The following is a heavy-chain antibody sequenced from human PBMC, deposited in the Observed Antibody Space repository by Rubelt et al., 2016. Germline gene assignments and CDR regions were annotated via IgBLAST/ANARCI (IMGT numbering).Heavy chain of an antibody. CDR1: SYS. CDR2: ISSSSSTI. V-gene: IGHV3-48*04. J-gene: IGHJ4*02. D-gene: IGHD5-12*01. Sequence: SYSMNWVRQAPGKGLEWVSYISSSSSTIYYADSVKGRFTISRDNAKNSLYLQMNSLRAEDTAVYYCARGDSGRRIFSFLLPPYWGQGTLVTVSS. CDR3: ARGDSGRRIFSFLLPPY.